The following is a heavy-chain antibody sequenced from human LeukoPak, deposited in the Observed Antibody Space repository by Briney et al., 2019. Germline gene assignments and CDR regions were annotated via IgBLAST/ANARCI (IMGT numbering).Heavy chain of an antibody. J-gene: IGHJ3*02. D-gene: IGHD2-21*02. CDR3: ARDEGRFKDCGGDCYAAFDI. Sequence: PGGCLRLSCAAAGFTFSSYGMNWVRQAPGKGLEWVSYISSWVSAIYYADSVKGRFTIYRDNAKNSLYLQMNSLRAEDTAVYYCARDEGRFKDCGGDCYAAFDIWGQGTMVTVSS. V-gene: IGHV3-48*03. CDR2: ISSWVSAI. CDR1: GFTFSSYG.